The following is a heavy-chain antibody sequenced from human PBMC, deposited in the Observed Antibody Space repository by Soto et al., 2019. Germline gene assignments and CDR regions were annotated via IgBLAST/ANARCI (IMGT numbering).Heavy chain of an antibody. Sequence: SETLSLTCTVSGGSISSGDYYWSWIRQPPGKGLEWIGYIYYSGSTYYNPSLKSRVTISVDTSKNQFSLKLSSVTAADTAVYYCARASYVPGTHVYNWFDPWGQGTLVTVSS. J-gene: IGHJ5*02. CDR1: GGSISSGDYY. V-gene: IGHV4-30-4*01. CDR2: IYYSGST. D-gene: IGHD3-16*01. CDR3: ARASYVPGTHVYNWFDP.